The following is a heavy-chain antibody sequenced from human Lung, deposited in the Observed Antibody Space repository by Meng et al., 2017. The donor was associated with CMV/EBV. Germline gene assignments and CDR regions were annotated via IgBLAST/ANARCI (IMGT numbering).Heavy chain of an antibody. Sequence: ASVXVSCKASGYTFTTYDINWVRQATGQGLEWMGWMNPNSGNTGYAQKFQGRVTLTRVTSISTAYMELSSLTSDDTAVYYCARTRIEVEPDGRKIKYYNYGMDVWGQGITVTFSS. CDR1: GYTFTTYD. CDR3: ARTRIEVEPDGRKIKYYNYGMDV. V-gene: IGHV1-8*01. CDR2: MNPNSGNT. D-gene: IGHD2-2*01. J-gene: IGHJ6*02.